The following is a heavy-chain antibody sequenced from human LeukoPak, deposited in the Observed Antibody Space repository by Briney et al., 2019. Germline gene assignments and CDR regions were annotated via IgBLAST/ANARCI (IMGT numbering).Heavy chain of an antibody. CDR3: VRSLGELSYYDY. J-gene: IGHJ4*02. V-gene: IGHV4-34*01. D-gene: IGHD3-16*02. Sequence: SETLSLTCAVYGGSFSGYYWSWIRQPPGKGLEWIREINHSGSTNYNPSLKSRVTISVDTSKNQFSLKLSSVTAADTAVYYCVRSLGELSYYDYWGQGTLVTVSS. CDR2: INHSGST. CDR1: GGSFSGYY.